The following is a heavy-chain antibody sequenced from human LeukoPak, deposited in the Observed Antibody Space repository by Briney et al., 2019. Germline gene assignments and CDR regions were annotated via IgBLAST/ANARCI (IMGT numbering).Heavy chain of an antibody. CDR1: GFTFSSYG. Sequence: GGSLRLSCAASGFTFSSYGMHWVRQAPGKRLEWVAVISYDGSNKYYAYSVKGRFTISRDNSKNTLYLQMNSLRAEDTAVYYCAKDRIAVAGIFDFWGQGTLVTVSS. CDR2: ISYDGSNK. CDR3: AKDRIAVAGIFDF. D-gene: IGHD6-19*01. J-gene: IGHJ4*02. V-gene: IGHV3-30*18.